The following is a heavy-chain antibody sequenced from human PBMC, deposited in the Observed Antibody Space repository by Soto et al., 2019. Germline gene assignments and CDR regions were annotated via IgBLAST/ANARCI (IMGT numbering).Heavy chain of an antibody. D-gene: IGHD5-18*01. CDR1: GGSISSSSYY. CDR2: IYYSGST. J-gene: IGHJ4*02. V-gene: IGHV4-39*01. Sequence: SETLSLTCTVSGGSISSSSYYWGWIRQPPGKGLEWIGSIYYSGSTYYNPSLKSRVTISVDTSKNQFSLKLSSVTAADTAVYYCARHNKVPWIQLCNYFDYWGQGTLVTVSS. CDR3: ARHNKVPWIQLCNYFDY.